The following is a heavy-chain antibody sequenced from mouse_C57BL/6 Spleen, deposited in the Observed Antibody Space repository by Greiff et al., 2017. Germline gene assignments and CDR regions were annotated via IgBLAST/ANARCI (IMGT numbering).Heavy chain of an antibody. D-gene: IGHD2-4*01. V-gene: IGHV2-5*01. Sequence: VKLQESGPGLVQPSQSLSITCTVSGFSLTSYGVHWVRQSPGKGLEWLGGIWRGGSTDYNAAFMSRLSITKDNSKSQVFFKMNSLQADDTAIYYCAKNGYDYDGYYFDYWGQGTTLTVSS. J-gene: IGHJ2*01. CDR2: IWRGGST. CDR3: AKNGYDYDGYYFDY. CDR1: GFSLTSYG.